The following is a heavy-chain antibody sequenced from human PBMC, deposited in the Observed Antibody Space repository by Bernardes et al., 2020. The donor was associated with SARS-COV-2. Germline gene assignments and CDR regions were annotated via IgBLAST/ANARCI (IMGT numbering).Heavy chain of an antibody. CDR2: IYYSGST. Sequence: ETLSLTFTVSGGSISSSSYYWGWIRQPPGKGLEWIGSIYYSGSTYYNPSLKSRVTISVDTSKNQFSLKLSSVTAADTAVYYCARHGCSSTSCYWRNWFDPWGQGTLVTGSS. J-gene: IGHJ5*02. D-gene: IGHD2-2*01. CDR3: ARHGCSSTSCYWRNWFDP. V-gene: IGHV4-39*01. CDR1: GGSISSSSYY.